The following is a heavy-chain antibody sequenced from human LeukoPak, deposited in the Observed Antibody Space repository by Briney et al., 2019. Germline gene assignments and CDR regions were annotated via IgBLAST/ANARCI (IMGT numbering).Heavy chain of an antibody. J-gene: IGHJ3*02. Sequence: GGSLRLSCAASGFTFSSHSMNWVRQAPGKGLEWVSSISSSSSYIYYADSVKGRFTVSRDNAKNSLYLQMNSLRAEDTAVYYCARADIVVVPAAKFEAFDIWGQGTMVTVSS. CDR2: ISSSSSYI. CDR3: ARADIVVVPAAKFEAFDI. V-gene: IGHV3-21*01. CDR1: GFTFSSHS. D-gene: IGHD2-2*01.